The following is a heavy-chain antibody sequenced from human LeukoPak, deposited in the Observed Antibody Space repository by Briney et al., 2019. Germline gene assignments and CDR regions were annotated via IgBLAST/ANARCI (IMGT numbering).Heavy chain of an antibody. CDR1: GFTVSTNC. V-gene: IGHV3-53*04. Sequence: GGSLRLSCAASGFTVSTNCMTWVRQAPGKGLEWVSTIYSGGTTYYADSVMGRFTTPKHNSRNTRYLQMNSLRAEDTAVYYCARVDTVMAYYFDLWGQGTLVTVSS. J-gene: IGHJ4*02. CDR3: ARVDTVMAYYFDL. D-gene: IGHD5-18*01. CDR2: IYSGGTT.